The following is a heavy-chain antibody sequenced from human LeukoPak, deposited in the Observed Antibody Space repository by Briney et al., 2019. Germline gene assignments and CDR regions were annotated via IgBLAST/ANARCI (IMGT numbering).Heavy chain of an antibody. CDR3: ARESRFLEWSAEY. CDR2: IYYSGST. V-gene: IGHV4-30-4*08. Sequence: PSETLSLTCTVSGGSISSGDYYWSWIRQPPGKGLEWIGYIYYSGSTYYNPSLKSRVTISVDTSKNQFSLKLSSVTAADTAVYYCARESRFLEWSAEYWGQGTLVTVSS. J-gene: IGHJ4*02. CDR1: GGSISSGDYY. D-gene: IGHD3-3*01.